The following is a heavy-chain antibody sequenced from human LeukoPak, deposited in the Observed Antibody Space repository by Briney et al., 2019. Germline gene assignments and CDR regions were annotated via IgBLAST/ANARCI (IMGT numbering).Heavy chain of an antibody. Sequence: PSETLSLTCAVSGGSISSSSGNCWTRVRQPPGKGLEWIGEIYHSGSTSYNPSLKSRVTMLLDKSKNQFSLKLSSVTAADTAVYYCARNGGNSDFDYWGQGTLVTVSS. J-gene: IGHJ4*02. V-gene: IGHV4-4*02. CDR1: GGSISSSSGNC. CDR2: IYHSGST. CDR3: ARNGGNSDFDY. D-gene: IGHD4-23*01.